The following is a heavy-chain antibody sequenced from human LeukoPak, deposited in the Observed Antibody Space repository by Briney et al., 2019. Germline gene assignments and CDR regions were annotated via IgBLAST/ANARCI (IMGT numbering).Heavy chain of an antibody. Sequence: GGSLRLSCAASGFTFSNYWMTWVRQAPGKGLERVANMNQDGSGKYYMDSVKGRFAISRDNAKNSLYLQMNNLRVEDTAVYYCARDNDRKDDSWGQGTLVTVSS. D-gene: IGHD3-16*01. CDR3: ARDNDRKDDS. CDR1: GFTFSNYW. V-gene: IGHV3-7*01. CDR2: MNQDGSGK. J-gene: IGHJ5*02.